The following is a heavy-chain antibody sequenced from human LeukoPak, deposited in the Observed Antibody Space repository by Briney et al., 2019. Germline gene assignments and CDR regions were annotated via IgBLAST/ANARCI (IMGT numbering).Heavy chain of an antibody. J-gene: IGHJ3*02. V-gene: IGHV4-39*01. CDR3: ARLRRLGNAFDI. D-gene: IGHD6-19*01. CDR1: GGSISSSSYY. Sequence: SETLSLTCTVSGGSISSSSYYWGWIRQPPGKGLEWIRSIYYSGSTYYNPSLKSRVTISVDTSKNQFSLKLSSVTAADTAVYYCARLRRLGNAFDIWGQGTMVTVSS. CDR2: IYYSGST.